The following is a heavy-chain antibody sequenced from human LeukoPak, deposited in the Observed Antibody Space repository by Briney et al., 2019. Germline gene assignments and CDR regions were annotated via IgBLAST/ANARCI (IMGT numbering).Heavy chain of an antibody. CDR1: GFTFSNYG. Sequence: QPGGSLRLSCAASGFTFSNYGIHWVRQAPGKGLEWVAVISYDGSNKYYADSVKGRFTISRDNSKNTLYLQMNSLRAEDTAVYYCASDCGGDCYSLDYWGQGTLVTVSS. D-gene: IGHD2-21*02. CDR3: ASDCGGDCYSLDY. V-gene: IGHV3-30*03. CDR2: ISYDGSNK. J-gene: IGHJ4*02.